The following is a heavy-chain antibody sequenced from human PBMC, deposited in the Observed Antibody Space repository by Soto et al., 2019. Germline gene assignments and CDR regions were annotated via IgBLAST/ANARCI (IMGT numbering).Heavy chain of an antibody. V-gene: IGHV3-30-3*01. Sequence: QVQLVESGGGVVQPGRSLRLSCAASGFTFSSYAMHWVRQAPGKGLEWVAVISYDGSNKYYADSVKGRFTISRENSKNTLYLQMNSLRAEDTAVYYCARERGYCSGGSCLLDAFDIWGQGTMVTVSS. CDR1: GFTFSSYA. CDR2: ISYDGSNK. J-gene: IGHJ3*02. D-gene: IGHD2-15*01. CDR3: ARERGYCSGGSCLLDAFDI.